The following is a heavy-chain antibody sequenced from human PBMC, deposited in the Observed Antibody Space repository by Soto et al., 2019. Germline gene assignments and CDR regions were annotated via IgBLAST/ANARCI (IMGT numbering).Heavy chain of an antibody. CDR2: IIPIFGTA. CDR1: GGTFSSYA. Sequence: QVPLVQSGAEVKKPGSSVKVSCKASGGTFSSYAISWVRQAPGQGLEWMGGIIPIFGTANYAQKFQGRVTITADESTSTAYMELSSLRSEDTAVYYCARGIVVVPAAMKPYYYYYYGMDVWGQGTTVTVSS. CDR3: ARGIVVVPAAMKPYYYYYYGMDV. V-gene: IGHV1-69*01. D-gene: IGHD2-2*01. J-gene: IGHJ6*02.